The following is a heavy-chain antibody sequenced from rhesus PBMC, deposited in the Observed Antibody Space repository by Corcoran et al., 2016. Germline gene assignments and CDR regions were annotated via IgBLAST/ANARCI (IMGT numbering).Heavy chain of an antibody. D-gene: IGHD6-13*01. J-gene: IGHJ4*01. V-gene: IGHV4-122*02. CDR3: ARDTSSWSIDY. CDR2: ITYSGST. Sequence: QVQLQESGPGLVKPSETLSLTCAVSGGSISSGYYYRSWIRQPPGKGMELFGYITYSGSTSYNPSLKSRVTISSDTSKNQFSLKLSSVTAADTAVYYCARDTSSWSIDYWGQGVLVTVSS. CDR1: GGSISSGYYY.